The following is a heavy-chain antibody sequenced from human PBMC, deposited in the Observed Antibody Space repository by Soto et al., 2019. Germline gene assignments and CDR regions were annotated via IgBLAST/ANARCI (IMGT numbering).Heavy chain of an antibody. J-gene: IGHJ6*02. V-gene: IGHV3-30-3*01. D-gene: IGHD3-3*01. CDR2: ISYDGSNK. Sequence: GGSLRLSCAASGFTFSSYAMHWVRQAPGKGLEWVAVISYDGSNKYYADSVKGRFTISRDNSKNTLYLQMNSLRAEDTAVYYCARAPYYDFWSGYYLPGYYYYYGMDVWGQGTTVTVSS. CDR1: GFTFSSYA. CDR3: ARAPYYDFWSGYYLPGYYYYYGMDV.